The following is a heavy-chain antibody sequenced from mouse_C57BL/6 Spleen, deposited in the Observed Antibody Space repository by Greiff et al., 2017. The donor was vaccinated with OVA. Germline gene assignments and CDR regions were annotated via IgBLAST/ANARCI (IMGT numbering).Heavy chain of an antibody. CDR3: ARIANYSNYFYAMDY. D-gene: IGHD2-5*01. Sequence: QVTLKVSGPGILQPSQTLSLTCSFSGFSLSTFGMGVGWIRQPSGKGLEWLAHIWWDDDKYYHPALKSRITIAKDTSKNQGLLKIANVDTADTATYYCARIANYSNYFYAMDYWGQGTSVTVSS. CDR2: IWWDDDK. V-gene: IGHV8-8*01. CDR1: GFSLSTFGMG. J-gene: IGHJ4*01.